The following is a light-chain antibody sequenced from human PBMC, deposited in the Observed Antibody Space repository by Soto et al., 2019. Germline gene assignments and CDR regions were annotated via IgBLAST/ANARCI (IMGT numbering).Light chain of an antibody. CDR1: QSFNSIY. Sequence: RVLTQSPGTLSFSPWEIATLSCRASQSFNSIYLAWYQQKPGQAPRLLIYGASSRATGIPDRFSGSGSGTDFTLTISRLEPEDFAVYCCHQYDSWTFGQGTKVDIK. CDR2: GAS. J-gene: IGKJ1*01. V-gene: IGKV3-20*01. CDR3: HQYDSWT.